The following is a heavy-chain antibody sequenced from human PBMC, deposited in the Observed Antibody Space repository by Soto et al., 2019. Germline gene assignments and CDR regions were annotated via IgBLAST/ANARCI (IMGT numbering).Heavy chain of an antibody. CDR1: GDSISSYY. CDR2: LYYGRIS. Sequence: QVQLQESGPGLVKPSETLSLTCAVSGDSISSYYCMWIRQPPGKGLESIGYLYYGRISNYNPSLKSRVTLSVDTSTNQCSLTLSSMTAADTAVYSCALRSMAEVPEYWGQGTLVTVSS. J-gene: IGHJ4*02. D-gene: IGHD3-3*02. CDR3: ALRSMAEVPEY. V-gene: IGHV4-59*01.